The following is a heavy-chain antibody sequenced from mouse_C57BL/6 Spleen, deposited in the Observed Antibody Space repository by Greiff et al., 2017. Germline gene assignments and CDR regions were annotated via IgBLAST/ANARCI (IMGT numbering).Heavy chain of an antibody. J-gene: IGHJ4*01. CDR3: AKGGRAMDY. Sequence: DVKLVESGGGLVKPGGSLKLSCAASGFTFSDYGMHWVRQAPEKGLEWVAYISSGSSTIYYADTVKGRFTISRDNAKNTLFLQMTSLRSEDTAMYYCAKGGRAMDYWGQGTSVTVSS. CDR2: ISSGSSTI. V-gene: IGHV5-17*01. CDR1: GFTFSDYG.